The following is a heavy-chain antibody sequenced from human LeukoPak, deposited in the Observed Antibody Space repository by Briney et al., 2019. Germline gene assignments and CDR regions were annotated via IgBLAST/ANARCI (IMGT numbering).Heavy chain of an antibody. J-gene: IGHJ3*02. D-gene: IGHD3-22*01. CDR1: GGSLSSGSYY. Sequence: SETLSLTCTVSGGSLSSGSYYWSWIRQPAGKGLEWIGRIYTSGSTNYNPSLKSRVTISVDTSKNQFSLTLSSVTAADTAVYYCARTLYYYDSSGYYYGDAFDIWGQGTMVTVSS. CDR2: IYTSGST. CDR3: ARTLYYYDSSGYYYGDAFDI. V-gene: IGHV4-61*02.